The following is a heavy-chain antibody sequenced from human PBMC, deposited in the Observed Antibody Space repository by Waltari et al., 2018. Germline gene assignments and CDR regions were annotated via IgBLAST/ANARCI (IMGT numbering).Heavy chain of an antibody. CDR1: GFIFRNFW. CDR2: INEDGSEK. Sequence: EVKLVESGGDLVQPGGSLRLSCAASGFIFRNFWMSWVRQAPGKGLEWVANINEDGSEKSYVDFVKCRFSISRDNARSAVFLQINSLRAEDTAVYFCARDGDHFDTTGNFHYCGMDVWGQGTTVTVSS. CDR3: ARDGDHFDTTGNFHYCGMDV. J-gene: IGHJ6*02. V-gene: IGHV3-7*01. D-gene: IGHD1-1*01.